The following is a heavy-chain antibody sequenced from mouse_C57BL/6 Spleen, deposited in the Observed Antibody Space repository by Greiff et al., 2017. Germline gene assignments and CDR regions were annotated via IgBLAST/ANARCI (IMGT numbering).Heavy chain of an antibody. D-gene: IGHD2-1*01. CDR3: ARLGYGNYVAY. CDR1: GYSFTGYY. CDR2: INPSTGGT. Sequence: VQLQQSGPELVKPGASVKISCKASGYSFTGYYMNWVKQSPEKSLEWIGEINPSTGGTTYNQKFKAKATLTVDKSSSTAYMQLKRLTSEDAAVYYCARLGYGNYVAYWGQWTLVTVSA. V-gene: IGHV1-42*01. J-gene: IGHJ3*01.